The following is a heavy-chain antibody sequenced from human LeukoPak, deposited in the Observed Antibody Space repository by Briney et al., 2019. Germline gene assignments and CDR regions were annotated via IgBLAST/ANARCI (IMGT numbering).Heavy chain of an antibody. CDR1: GFTFSSYA. D-gene: IGHD2-2*02. J-gene: IGHJ6*02. V-gene: IGHV3-23*01. CDR3: AKWPLGYCSSTSCYNGNYYYYGMDV. CDR2: ISGSGGST. Sequence: GGSLRLSCAASGFTFSSYAMSWVRQAPGKGLEWVSAISGSGGSTYYADSVKGRFTISRDNSKNTLYLQMNSLRAEGTAVYYCAKWPLGYCSSTSCYNGNYYYYGMDVWGQGTTVTVSS.